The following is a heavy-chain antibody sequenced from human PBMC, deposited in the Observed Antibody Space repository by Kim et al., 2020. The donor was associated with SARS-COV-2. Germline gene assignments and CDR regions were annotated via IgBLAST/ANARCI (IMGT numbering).Heavy chain of an antibody. CDR2: I. V-gene: IGHV3-9*01. Sequence: IGSGASAKGRSTSSRDNAKNSLYLQMNSLRAEDTALYYCAKPTVDDAFDIWGQGTMVTVSS. D-gene: IGHD6-19*01. CDR3: AKPTVDDAFDI. J-gene: IGHJ3*02.